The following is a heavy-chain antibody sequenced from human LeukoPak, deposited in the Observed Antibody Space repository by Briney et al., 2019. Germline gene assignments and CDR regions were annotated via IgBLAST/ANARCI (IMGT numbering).Heavy chain of an antibody. CDR1: GGSLSSYY. CDR2: IYYSGST. V-gene: IGHV4-59*01. D-gene: IGHD5-12*01. Sequence: SETLSLTCTVSGGSLSSYYWSWIRQPPGKGLEWIGYIYYSGSTNYNPSLKSRVTISVDTSKNQFSLKLSSVTAADTAVYYCAREGDIVATIDAFDIWGQGTMVTVSS. J-gene: IGHJ3*02. CDR3: AREGDIVATIDAFDI.